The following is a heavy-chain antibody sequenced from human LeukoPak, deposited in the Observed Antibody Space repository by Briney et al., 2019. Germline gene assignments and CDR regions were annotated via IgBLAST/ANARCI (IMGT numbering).Heavy chain of an antibody. D-gene: IGHD2-2*01. Sequence: GGSLRLSCAASGFRFRDCYMSWIRQAPGKGLEWISYISDSGSNTHYADSVKGRFTISRDNARNSLYLQMNSLRAEDTAVYYCARDDARYCSSTSCSYYYYYYYMDVWGKGTTVTVSS. V-gene: IGHV3-11*06. CDR1: GFRFRDCY. CDR3: ARDDARYCSSTSCSYYYYYYYMDV. CDR2: ISDSGSNT. J-gene: IGHJ6*03.